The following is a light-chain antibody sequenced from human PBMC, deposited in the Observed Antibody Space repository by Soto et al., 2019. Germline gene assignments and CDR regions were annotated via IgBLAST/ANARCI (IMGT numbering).Light chain of an antibody. CDR2: DND. J-gene: IGLJ3*02. Sequence: QSVLTQPPSVSAPPGQTVTISCSGSTSNIAINYVSWYQKVPGTAPTHLIYDNDKRPSGIPDRFSASKSGTAATLDISGLQTGDEADYYCATWDISLTAVLFGGGTKVTVL. CDR3: ATWDISLTAVL. CDR1: TSNIAINY. V-gene: IGLV1-51*01.